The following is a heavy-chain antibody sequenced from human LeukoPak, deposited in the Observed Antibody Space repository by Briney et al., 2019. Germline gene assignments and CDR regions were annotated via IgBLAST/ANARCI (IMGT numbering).Heavy chain of an antibody. CDR1: GGSISSSSYY. D-gene: IGHD2-15*01. J-gene: IGHJ4*02. CDR3: ARVVWDCSGGFCNSYYFDY. V-gene: IGHV4-39*07. CDR2: IYYTGST. Sequence: SETLSLTCTVSGGSISSSSYYWGWIRQPPGKGLEWIGSIYYTGSTYYNPSLKSRVIMSLDMSKNQFSVKLSSVTAADTAVYYCARVVWDCSGGFCNSYYFDYWGQGSLVTVSS.